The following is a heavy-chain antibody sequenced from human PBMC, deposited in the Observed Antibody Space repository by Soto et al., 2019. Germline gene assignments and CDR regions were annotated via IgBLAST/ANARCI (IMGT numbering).Heavy chain of an antibody. CDR2: IHHSGNT. CDR1: SASISSEQW. J-gene: IGHJ4*02. Sequence: QMPLQESGPGLVKPSETLSLTCAVSSASISSEQWWSWVRQPPGQGLEWIGEIHHSGNTNSNPSLKSRVTMSVDKSKNQFSLNLNSLTAADTAVYYCARSFGWYAIDQWSQGTLVTVSS. V-gene: IGHV4-4*02. D-gene: IGHD6-19*01. CDR3: ARSFGWYAIDQ.